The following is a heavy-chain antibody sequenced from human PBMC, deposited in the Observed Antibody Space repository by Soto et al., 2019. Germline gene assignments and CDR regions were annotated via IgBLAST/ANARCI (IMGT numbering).Heavy chain of an antibody. Sequence: GGSLRLSCAASGFTFSSYAMHWVRQAPGKGLEWVAVISYDGSNKYYADSVKGRFTISRDNSKNTLYLQMNSLRAEDTAVYYCARDHTIFGVVGYYGMDVWGQGTTVTVSS. CDR3: ARDHTIFGVVGYYGMDV. CDR1: GFTFSSYA. CDR2: ISYDGSNK. V-gene: IGHV3-30-3*01. D-gene: IGHD3-3*01. J-gene: IGHJ6*02.